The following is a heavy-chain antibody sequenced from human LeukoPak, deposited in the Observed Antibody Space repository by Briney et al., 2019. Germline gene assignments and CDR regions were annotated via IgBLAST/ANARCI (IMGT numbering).Heavy chain of an antibody. CDR1: GFTFSSYW. J-gene: IGHJ4*02. CDR2: INSDGSST. Sequence: GGSLRLSCAASGFTFSSYWMHWVRQAPGKGLVWVSRINSDGSSTIYADSVKGRFTISRDNAKNTLYLQMNSLRAEDTAVYYCARERAGGIDAFDIWGQGTLVTVSS. D-gene: IGHD3-16*01. CDR3: ARERAGGIDAFDI. V-gene: IGHV3-74*01.